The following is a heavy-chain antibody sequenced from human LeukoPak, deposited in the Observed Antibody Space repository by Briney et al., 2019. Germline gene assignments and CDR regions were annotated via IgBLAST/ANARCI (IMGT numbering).Heavy chain of an antibody. V-gene: IGHV3-48*03. D-gene: IGHD1-1*01. CDR2: ISSSGDTT. CDR1: GFTFHNYE. J-gene: IGHJ4*02. Sequence: PGGSLRLSCAASGFTFHNYEMNWVRQTPGKGLEWVAYISSSGDTTYCADSVKGRFTISRDNAKSSLFLEMKSLRVEDTALYFCASPRYNWNADYFDYWGQGTLVTVSS. CDR3: ASPRYNWNADYFDY.